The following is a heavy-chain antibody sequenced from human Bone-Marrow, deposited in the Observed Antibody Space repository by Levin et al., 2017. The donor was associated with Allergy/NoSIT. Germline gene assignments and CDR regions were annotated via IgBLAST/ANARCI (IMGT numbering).Heavy chain of an antibody. J-gene: IGHJ4*02. CDR3: AREGRYCSGGSCYSDSVDY. CDR1: GFTFSDYY. Sequence: PGESLKISCAASGFTFSDYYMSWIRQAPGKGLEWVSYISSSGSTIYYADSVKGRFTISRDNAKNSLYLQMNSLRAEDTAVYYCAREGRYCSGGSCYSDSVDYWGQGTLVTVSS. D-gene: IGHD2-15*01. CDR2: ISSSGSTI. V-gene: IGHV3-11*01.